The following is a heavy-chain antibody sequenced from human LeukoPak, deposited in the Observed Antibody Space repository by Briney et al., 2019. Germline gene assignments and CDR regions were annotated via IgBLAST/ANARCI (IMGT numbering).Heavy chain of an antibody. CDR1: GFTFSSYW. V-gene: IGHV3-74*01. D-gene: IGHD3-10*01. Sequence: GGSLRLSCAASGFTFSSYWMHWVRQAPGKGLVWVSRINTDGSSTSYADSVKGRFTIPRDNAKNTLYLQMNSLRAEDTAVYYCARTVPGYFFDYWGQGTLVTVSS. J-gene: IGHJ4*02. CDR2: INTDGSST. CDR3: ARTVPGYFFDY.